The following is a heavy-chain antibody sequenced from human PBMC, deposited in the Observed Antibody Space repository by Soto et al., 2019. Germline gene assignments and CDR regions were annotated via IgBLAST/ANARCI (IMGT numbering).Heavy chain of an antibody. J-gene: IGHJ4*02. D-gene: IGHD5-18*01. CDR2: ISGSGGST. CDR1: GFTFSSYA. V-gene: IGHV3-23*01. Sequence: EVQLLESGGGLVQPGGSLRLSCAASGFTFSSYAMSWVRQAPGKGLEWVSAISGSGGSTYYADSVKGRFSISRDNSKNTLYLQMNSLRAEDTAVYYCAKGRGYSYGPPDYWGQGTLVTVSS. CDR3: AKGRGYSYGPPDY.